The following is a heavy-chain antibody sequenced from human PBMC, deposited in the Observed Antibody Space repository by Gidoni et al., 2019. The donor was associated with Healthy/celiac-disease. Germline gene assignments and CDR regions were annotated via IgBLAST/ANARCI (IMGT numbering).Heavy chain of an antibody. V-gene: IGHV4-59*01. D-gene: IGHD4-17*01. CDR1: GGSISSYY. J-gene: IGHJ2*01. CDR2: SYYSGST. Sequence: QVQLQESGPGLVKPSETLSLTCTVSGGSISSYYWSWLRQPPGKGLEWMGYSYYSGSTNYNPPPKSRATISVDKPKNQFSLKLSSVTAADTAVYSDARGPNCDYGPIYWYFDLWGRGTLVTVSS. CDR3: ARGPNCDYGPIYWYFDL.